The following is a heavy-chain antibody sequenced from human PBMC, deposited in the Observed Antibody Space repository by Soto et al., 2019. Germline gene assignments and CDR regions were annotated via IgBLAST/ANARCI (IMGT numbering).Heavy chain of an antibody. V-gene: IGHV1-24*01. CDR3: ATPKRFCSGGSCFFGVFDY. CDR1: GYTLTELS. J-gene: IGHJ4*02. CDR2: FDPEDGET. Sequence: ASVKVSCKVSGYTLTELSMHWVRQAPGKGLEWMGGFDPEDGETIYAQKFQGRVTMTEDTSTDTAYMELSSLRSEDTAVYYCATPKRFCSGGSCFFGVFDYWGQGTLVTVSS. D-gene: IGHD2-15*01.